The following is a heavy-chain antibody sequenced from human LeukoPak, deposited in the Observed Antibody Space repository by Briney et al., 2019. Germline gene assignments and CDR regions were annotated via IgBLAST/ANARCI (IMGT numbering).Heavy chain of an antibody. CDR3: ARAYCSGGSCSSYYYYYGMDV. Sequence: GGSLRLSCAASGFTVSSNYMSWVRQAPGKGLEWVSVIYSGGSTYYADSVKGRFTISRDNSKNTLYLQMNSLRAEDTAVYYCARAYCSGGSCSSYYYYYGMDVWGQGTTVTVSS. J-gene: IGHJ6*02. D-gene: IGHD2-15*01. CDR2: IYSGGST. V-gene: IGHV3-66*01. CDR1: GFTVSSNY.